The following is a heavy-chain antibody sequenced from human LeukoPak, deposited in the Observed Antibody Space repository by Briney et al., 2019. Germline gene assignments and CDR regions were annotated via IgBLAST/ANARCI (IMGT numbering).Heavy chain of an antibody. CDR3: ASRDANTAAAFDI. D-gene: IGHD2-21*02. CDR1: GGSISSYS. J-gene: IGHJ3*02. V-gene: IGHV4-4*07. Sequence: SGTLSLTCTVSGGSISSYSWSWIRQPAGKGLEWIGHMYTSGITNYNPSLKSRVTVSVDTSKKQFSLKLSSVTAADTAVYYCASRDANTAAAFDIWGQGTMLTVSS. CDR2: MYTSGIT.